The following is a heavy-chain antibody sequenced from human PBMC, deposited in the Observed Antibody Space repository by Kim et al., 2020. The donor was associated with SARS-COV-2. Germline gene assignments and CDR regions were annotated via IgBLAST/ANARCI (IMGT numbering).Heavy chain of an antibody. D-gene: IGHD3-10*01. CDR1: GGIFSNFG. CDR3: ASLRPSGSYYNGPGNYYYHGMDV. J-gene: IGHJ6*02. CDR2: IIPISGTT. V-gene: IGHV1-69*13. Sequence: SVKVSCKASGGIFSNFGISWVRQAPGQGLEWMGGIIPISGTTNYAQKFQGRVTISAVASTSTAYMDLSRLKSEDTAVYYCASLRPSGSYYNGPGNYYYHGMDVWGQGTTVTVSS.